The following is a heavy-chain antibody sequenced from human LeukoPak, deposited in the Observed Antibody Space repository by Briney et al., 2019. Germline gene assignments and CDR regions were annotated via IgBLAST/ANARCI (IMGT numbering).Heavy chain of an antibody. CDR3: AREVGDYGDSGDNWFDP. CDR2: INHSGST. J-gene: IGHJ5*02. D-gene: IGHD4-17*01. CDR1: GGSFSGYY. Sequence: ETLSLTCAVYGGSFSGYYWSWIRQPPGKGLEWIGEINHSGSTNYNPSLKSRVTISVDTSKNQFSLKLSSVTAADTAVYYCAREVGDYGDSGDNWFDPWGQGTLVTVSS. V-gene: IGHV4-34*01.